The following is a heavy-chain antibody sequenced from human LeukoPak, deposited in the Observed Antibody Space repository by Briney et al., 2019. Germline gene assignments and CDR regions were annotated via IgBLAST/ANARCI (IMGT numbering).Heavy chain of an antibody. CDR2: IYTSGST. V-gene: IGHV4-4*07. D-gene: IGHD2-15*01. CDR3: ARDRGYCSGGSLYSGYYYYYMFV. CDR1: GGSIISYY. Sequence: SETLSLTCTVSGGSIISYYWSWIRQPAGKGLEWIGRIYTSGSTNYNPSLKSRVTISVDKSKNQFSLKLSSVTAADTAVYYCARDRGYCSGGSLYSGYYYYYMFVWGKGTTVTVSS. J-gene: IGHJ6*03.